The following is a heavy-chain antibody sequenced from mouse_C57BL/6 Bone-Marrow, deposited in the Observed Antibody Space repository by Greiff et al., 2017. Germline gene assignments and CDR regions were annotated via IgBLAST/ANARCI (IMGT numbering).Heavy chain of an antibody. CDR1: GFTFSDYG. Sequence: EVKLMESGGGLVKPGGSLKLSCAASGFTFSDYGMHWVRQAPEKGLEWVAYISSGSSTIYYADTVKGCFTISRENAKNTLFLQMTSLRSEDTAMYYCAKGILRGNWYFDVWGTETTVTVSS. CDR3: AKGILRGNWYFDV. J-gene: IGHJ1*03. CDR2: ISSGSSTI. D-gene: IGHD1-1*01. V-gene: IGHV5-17*01.